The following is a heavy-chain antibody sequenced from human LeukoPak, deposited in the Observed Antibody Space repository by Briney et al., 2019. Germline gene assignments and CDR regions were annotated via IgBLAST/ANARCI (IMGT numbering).Heavy chain of an antibody. CDR1: GFSLSSYS. CDR2: ITISSNFI. D-gene: IGHD3-9*01. CDR3: ARDGHGDGFLTGYSYFGMDV. Sequence: GGTLRLSCAASGFSLSSYSMNWVRQAPGKGLEWVSSITISSNFIYYADSVKGRFTISRDNAKSSLFLQMNSLRAEDTAVYFCARDGHGDGFLTGYSYFGMDVWGQGTTVTVSS. J-gene: IGHJ6*02. V-gene: IGHV3-21*01.